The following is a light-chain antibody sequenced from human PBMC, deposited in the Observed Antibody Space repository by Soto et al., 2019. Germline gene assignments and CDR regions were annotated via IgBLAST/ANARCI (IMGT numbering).Light chain of an antibody. V-gene: IGKV1-5*03. CDR3: QQYSRCSA. CDR1: QTISSW. Sequence: DIQMTQSPSTLSASVGDRVTITCRASQTISSWLAWYQQKPGMAPKLLIYKASTLQSGVPSRFSDSGSGTEFTLTISSLQPDDFASYYCQQYSRCSAFGQGTKVELK. CDR2: KAS. J-gene: IGKJ1*01.